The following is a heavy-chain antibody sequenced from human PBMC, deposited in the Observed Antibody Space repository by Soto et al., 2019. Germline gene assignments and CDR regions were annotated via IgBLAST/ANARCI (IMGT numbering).Heavy chain of an antibody. Sequence: LRLSCAASGFTISSYYTSCVRQAQGKGLEWVANVNEDGSEGYYVHSVKGRFTVSRDNAKNSLYLQMNSLRAEDTAVYYCAKWGGDASNFWGQGTLVTVS. V-gene: IGHV3-7*01. J-gene: IGHJ4*02. CDR2: VNEDGSEG. D-gene: IGHD3-16*01. CDR3: AKWGGDASNF. CDR1: GFTISSYY.